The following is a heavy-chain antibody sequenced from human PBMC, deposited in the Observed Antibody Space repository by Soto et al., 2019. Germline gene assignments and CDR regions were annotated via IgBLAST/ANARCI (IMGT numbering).Heavy chain of an antibody. CDR1: GVTFNRQD. J-gene: IGHJ2*01. CDR2: INAYNGNT. D-gene: IGHD3-22*01. Sequence: ASVKVSCKASGVTFNRQDMRWVRQAPGQGLEWMGWINAYNGNTNYAQKGQGRVTMTTDTSTSTAYMELRSLRPDDTAVYYCARGPYDTPNWYFDLWGRGTLVTVSS. V-gene: IGHV1-18*01. CDR3: ARGPYDTPNWYFDL.